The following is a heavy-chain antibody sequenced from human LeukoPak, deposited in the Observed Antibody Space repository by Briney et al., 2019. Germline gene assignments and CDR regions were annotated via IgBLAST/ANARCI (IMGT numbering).Heavy chain of an antibody. CDR2: IYYSGST. D-gene: IGHD2-15*01. Sequence: SETLSHTCTVSNGSISSYYWSWIRQPPGKGLEWIGFIYYSGSTNYNPSLKSRVTISVDTSKNQYSLKLTSVTAADTAMYYCARSCGGGSCNHFYYGMDVWGQGTTVTVSS. CDR1: NGSISSYY. J-gene: IGHJ6*02. CDR3: ARSCGGGSCNHFYYGMDV. V-gene: IGHV4-59*08.